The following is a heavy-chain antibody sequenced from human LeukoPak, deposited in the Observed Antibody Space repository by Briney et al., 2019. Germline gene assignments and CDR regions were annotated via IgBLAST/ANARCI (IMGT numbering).Heavy chain of an antibody. CDR1: GGFISTHY. D-gene: IGHD5-24*01. J-gene: IGHJ4*02. CDR3: AREVEMATQFDY. Sequence: PSETLSLTCTVSGGFISTHYWSWIRQPAGKGLEWIGRISTTGSTNYNPSLSSRVTMSIDPSKNQFSLKLRSVTAADTAVYYCAREVEMATQFDYWGQGTLVTVSS. CDR2: ISTTGST. V-gene: IGHV4-4*07.